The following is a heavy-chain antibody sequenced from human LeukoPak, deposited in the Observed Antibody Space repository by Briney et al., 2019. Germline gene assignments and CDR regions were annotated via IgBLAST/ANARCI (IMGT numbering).Heavy chain of an antibody. CDR3: AADLMPQTGYAYGMGV. D-gene: IGHD5-12*01. J-gene: IGHJ6*02. CDR2: INPSGGGT. V-gene: IGHV1-46*01. CDR1: GYTFTNYY. Sequence: ASVKVSCKASGYTFTNYYMHWVRQAPGQGLEWMAIINPSGGGTTYAQKFQGRVTVTRDMSTSTAYMDLSSLRSEDTAVYYCAADLMPQTGYAYGMGVWGQGTTVTVSS.